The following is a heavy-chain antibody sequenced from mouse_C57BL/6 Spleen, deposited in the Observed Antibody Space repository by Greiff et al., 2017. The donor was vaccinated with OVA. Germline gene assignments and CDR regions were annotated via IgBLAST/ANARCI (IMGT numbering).Heavy chain of an antibody. V-gene: IGHV1-52*01. J-gene: IGHJ2*01. Sequence: QVQLKQPGAELVRPGSSVKLSCKASGYTFTSYWMHWVKQRPIQGLEWIGNIDPSDSETHYNQKFKDKATLTVDKSSSTAYMQLSSLTSEDSAVYYCAKGPGSSYYFDYWGQGTTLTVSS. CDR3: AKGPGSSYYFDY. D-gene: IGHD1-1*01. CDR1: GYTFTSYW. CDR2: IDPSDSET.